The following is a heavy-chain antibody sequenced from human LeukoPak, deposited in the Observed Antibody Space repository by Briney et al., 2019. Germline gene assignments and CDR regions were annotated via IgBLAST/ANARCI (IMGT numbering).Heavy chain of an antibody. CDR1: GFTFSNYW. J-gene: IGHJ4*02. D-gene: IGHD3-22*01. CDR3: ARDRDYYDSSGYLGSGWSY. CDR2: INSDGSAT. Sequence: GGSLRLSCAASGFTFSNYWMHWFRQAPGKGLVWVSRINSDGSATYYADSVKGRFTISRDNAKNSLYLQMNSLRAEDTAVYYCARDRDYYDSSGYLGSGWSYWGQGTLVTVSS. V-gene: IGHV3-74*01.